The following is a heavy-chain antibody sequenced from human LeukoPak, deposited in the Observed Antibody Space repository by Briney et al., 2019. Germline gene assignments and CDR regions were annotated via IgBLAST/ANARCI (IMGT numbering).Heavy chain of an antibody. J-gene: IGHJ4*02. CDR2: ISGSGGST. CDR1: GFTFSSYA. V-gene: IGHV3-23*01. CDR3: ARDRSSGWSEGFDY. D-gene: IGHD6-19*01. Sequence: GRSLRLSCAASGFTFSSYAMSWVRQAPGKGLEWVSAISGSGGSTYYADSVKGRFTISRDNSKNTLYLQMNSLRAEDTAVYYCARDRSSGWSEGFDYWGQGTLVTVSS.